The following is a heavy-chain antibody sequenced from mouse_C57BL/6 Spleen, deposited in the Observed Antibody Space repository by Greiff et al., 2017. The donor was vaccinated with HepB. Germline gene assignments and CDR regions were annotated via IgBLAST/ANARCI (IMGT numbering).Heavy chain of an antibody. Sequence: EVKVVESGGGLVKPGGSLKLSCAASGFTFSSYAMSWVRQTPEKRLEWVATISDGGSYTYYPDNVKGRFTISRDNAKNNLYLQMSHLKSEDTAMYYCARDPTMVTTGFAYWGQGTLVTVSA. CDR1: GFTFSSYA. CDR2: ISDGGSYT. D-gene: IGHD2-9*01. V-gene: IGHV5-4*01. J-gene: IGHJ3*01. CDR3: ARDPTMVTTGFAY.